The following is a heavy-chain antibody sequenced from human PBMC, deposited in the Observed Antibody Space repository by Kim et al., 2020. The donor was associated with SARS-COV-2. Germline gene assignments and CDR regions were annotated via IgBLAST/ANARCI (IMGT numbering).Heavy chain of an antibody. CDR2: VNYGGKT. CDR3: ARGMYCDATTCYSATFDY. V-gene: IGHV4-34*01. J-gene: IGHJ4*02. D-gene: IGHD3-16*01. Sequence: SETLSLTCAVYGGSFSDYYWNWIRQSPGKGLEWIGEVNYGGKTYYNPSLKSRVTISIDTSKNQFSLQLRSVTAADTGVYYCARGMYCDATTCYSATFDYWGQGTPVT. CDR1: GGSFSDYY.